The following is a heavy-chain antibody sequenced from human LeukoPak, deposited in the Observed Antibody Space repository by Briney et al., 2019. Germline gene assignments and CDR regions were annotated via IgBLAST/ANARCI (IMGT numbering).Heavy chain of an antibody. Sequence: GGSLRLSCAASGFTFSTYAVNWVRQAPGKGLEWVSTISGSGDSTYYADSVKGRFTISRDNSKNTLYLQMNSLRAEDTAVYYCAKDSGYEAHFDYWGQGTLVTVSS. CDR1: GFTFSTYA. J-gene: IGHJ4*02. D-gene: IGHD3-16*01. V-gene: IGHV3-23*01. CDR3: AKDSGYEAHFDY. CDR2: ISGSGDST.